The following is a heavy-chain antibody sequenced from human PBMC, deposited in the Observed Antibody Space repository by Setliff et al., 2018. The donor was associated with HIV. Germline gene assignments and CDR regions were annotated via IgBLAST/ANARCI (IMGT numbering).Heavy chain of an antibody. CDR1: GFTFSRYA. CDR3: ARGSGAYFFHYFDH. Sequence: GGSLRLSCAASGFTFSRYATHWVRQAPGKGLEWVAFISYDGNNKYYVDSVEGRFTIARDNSKNTLYLQMNSLKVEDTAVYYCARGSGAYFFHYFDHWGQGTLVTVSS. D-gene: IGHD4-17*01. J-gene: IGHJ4*02. V-gene: IGHV3-30*04. CDR2: ISYDGNNK.